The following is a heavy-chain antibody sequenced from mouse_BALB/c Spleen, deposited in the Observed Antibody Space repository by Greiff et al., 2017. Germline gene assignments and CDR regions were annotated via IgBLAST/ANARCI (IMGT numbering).Heavy chain of an antibody. D-gene: IGHD1-1*01. J-gene: IGHJ2*01. Sequence: QVQLQQPGAELVKPGASVKMSCKASGYTFTSYNMHWVKQTPGQGLEWIGAIYPGNGDTSYNQKFKGKATLTADKATSTAYMQLSSLTSEDSAVYYGARGGIYYGSSYFDDWGKGTTLTVSS. CDR2: IYPGNGDT. CDR3: ARGGIYYGSSYFDD. CDR1: GYTFTSYN. V-gene: IGHV1-12*01.